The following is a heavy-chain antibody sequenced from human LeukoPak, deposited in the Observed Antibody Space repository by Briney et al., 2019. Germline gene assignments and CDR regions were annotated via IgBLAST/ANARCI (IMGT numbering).Heavy chain of an antibody. Sequence: ASVKVSCTVSGYTLTELSMHWVRQAPGKGLEWMGGFDPEDGETIYAQKFQGRVTMTEDTSTDTAYMELSSLRSEDTAVYYCATGRINSGSYYFDYWGQGTLVTVSS. CDR1: GYTLTELS. D-gene: IGHD1-26*01. V-gene: IGHV1-24*01. CDR3: ATGRINSGSYYFDY. J-gene: IGHJ4*02. CDR2: FDPEDGET.